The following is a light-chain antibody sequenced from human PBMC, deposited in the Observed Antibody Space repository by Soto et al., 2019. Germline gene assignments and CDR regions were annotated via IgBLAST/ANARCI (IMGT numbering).Light chain of an antibody. Sequence: DIQMTQSPSTLSASVGDRVTITCRASESISRWLAWYQQKPGKAPKALIYDASSLKRGVPSRFSGGGSGTDFTLTISILQPDDFATYYCQQYITYPTFGQGTRLDIK. V-gene: IGKV1-5*01. CDR3: QQYITYPT. CDR2: DAS. CDR1: ESISRW. J-gene: IGKJ5*01.